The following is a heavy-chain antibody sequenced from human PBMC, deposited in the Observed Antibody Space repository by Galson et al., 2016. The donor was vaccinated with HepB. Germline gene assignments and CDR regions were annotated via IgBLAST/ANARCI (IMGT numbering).Heavy chain of an antibody. CDR2: VYDSGRT. J-gene: IGHJ1*01. Sequence: SETLSLTCTVSGGSINNYYWSWIRQPPGKGLEWIGYVYDSGRTKYNPSLKSRVTMSVDASKNQFSLKVTSVTAVDTAVYYCASSRNEFGDYVFNLWGQGTLITVSS. D-gene: IGHD4-17*01. CDR1: GGSINNYY. V-gene: IGHV4-59*01. CDR3: ASSRNEFGDYVFNL.